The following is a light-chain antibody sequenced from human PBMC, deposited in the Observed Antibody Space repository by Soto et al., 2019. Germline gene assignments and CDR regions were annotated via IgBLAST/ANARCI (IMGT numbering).Light chain of an antibody. V-gene: IGKV3-20*01. CDR1: QSVSSNF. J-gene: IGKJ5*01. CDR3: QQYGSPPIT. Sequence: EIVLTQSPGTLSLSPGERATLSCRASQSVSSNFLAWYQQKPGQAPRLLIYGASSRATGIPDRFSGSGSETDFTLTISRLEPGDFALYYCQQYGSPPITFGQGTRLEMK. CDR2: GAS.